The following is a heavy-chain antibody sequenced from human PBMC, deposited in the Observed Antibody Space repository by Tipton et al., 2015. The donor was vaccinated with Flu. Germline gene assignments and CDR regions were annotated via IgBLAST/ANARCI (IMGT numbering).Heavy chain of an antibody. D-gene: IGHD2-8*01. CDR2: ISWNGGNI. CDR1: GFNFDDHA. CDR3: AKDRGSLLMVHAMRLD. V-gene: IGHV3-9*01. J-gene: IGHJ4*02. Sequence: RSLRLSCAASGFNFDDHAMHWVRQSPGKGLEWVSGISWNGGNIGYADSVKGRFTISRDNAKNSLYLQMNSLRPEDTALYYCAKDRGSLLMVHAMRLDWGQGTLVTVSS.